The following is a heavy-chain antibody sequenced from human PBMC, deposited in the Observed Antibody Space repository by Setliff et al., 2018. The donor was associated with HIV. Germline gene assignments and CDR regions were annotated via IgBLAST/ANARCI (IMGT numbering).Heavy chain of an antibody. D-gene: IGHD2-21*02. CDR2: IAYSGTT. V-gene: IGHV4-39*07. CDR3: TRDLWGDDYYYNNMDV. CDR1: GGSFIGSSFQ. J-gene: IGHJ6*03. Sequence: SETLSLTCTVSGGSFIGSSFQSTWIRQTPGKGLEWIADIAYSGTTMYTNYNPSLESRVTMSVDTSKNQFSLNLNSVTAADTAVYYCTRDLWGDDYYYNNMDVWGKGTTVTVSS.